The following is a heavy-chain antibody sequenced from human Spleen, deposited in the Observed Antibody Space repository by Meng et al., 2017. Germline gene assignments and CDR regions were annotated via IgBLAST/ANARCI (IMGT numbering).Heavy chain of an antibody. CDR2: IDWNGGST. Sequence: GESLKISCAASGFNFDDYGMSWLRQAPGRGLEWVSGIDWNGGSTSYEDSVKGRFTISRDNAKNSLYLHMNSLRAEDTALYYCAREWIAVAGTIFWFDPWGQGTLVTVSS. J-gene: IGHJ5*02. D-gene: IGHD6-19*01. CDR3: AREWIAVAGTIFWFDP. CDR1: GFNFDDYG. V-gene: IGHV3-20*04.